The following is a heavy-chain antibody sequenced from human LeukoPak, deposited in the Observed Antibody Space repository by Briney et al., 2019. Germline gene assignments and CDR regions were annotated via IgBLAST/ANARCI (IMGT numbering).Heavy chain of an antibody. CDR3: ARAPSGEVESAARGDYLDY. CDR1: GGSFSGYF. D-gene: IGHD6-13*01. J-gene: IGHJ4*02. CDR2: INHSGGT. V-gene: IGHV4-34*01. Sequence: SETLSLTCVVYGGSFSGYFWSWIRQPPGKGLEWIGEINHSGGTNYNPSLKSRVTISVDTSKNQFSLKMNSVTAADTAVYYCARAPSGEVESAARGDYLDYWGQGTLVTVSS.